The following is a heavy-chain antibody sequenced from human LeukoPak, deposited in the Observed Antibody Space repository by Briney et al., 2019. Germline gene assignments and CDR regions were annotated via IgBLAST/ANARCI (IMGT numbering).Heavy chain of an antibody. CDR3: ARVAAAGTLDY. CDR1: GGSISSSSYY. CDR2: IYYSGST. J-gene: IGHJ4*02. Sequence: PSETLSLTCTVSGGSISSSSYYWGWIRQPPGKGLEWIGSIYYSGSTYYNPSLKSRVTISVDTSKNQFSLKLSSVTAADTAVYYCARVAAAGTLDYWGQGTLVTVSS. V-gene: IGHV4-39*01. D-gene: IGHD6-13*01.